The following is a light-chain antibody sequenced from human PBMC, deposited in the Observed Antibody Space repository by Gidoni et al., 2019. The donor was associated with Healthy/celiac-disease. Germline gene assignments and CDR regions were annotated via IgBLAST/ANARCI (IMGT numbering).Light chain of an antibody. J-gene: IGKJ4*01. CDR1: QSLSSY. Sequence: DIQMTQSPSSLSASVGDRVTITCRASQSLSSYLNWYQQKPGKAPKLLIYAASSLQSGVPSRFSGSGSGTDFTLTISSLQPEDFATYYCQQSYSNSFXGXTKVEIK. CDR3: QQSYSNS. CDR2: AAS. V-gene: IGKV1-39*01.